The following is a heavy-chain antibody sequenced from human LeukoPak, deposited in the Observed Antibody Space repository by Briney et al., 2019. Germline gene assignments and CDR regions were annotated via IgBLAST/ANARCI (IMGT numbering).Heavy chain of an antibody. D-gene: IGHD3-3*01. Sequence: GGSLRLSCAASGFTFSSYWMGWVRQAPGKGLEWVASIKHGGSERYYVDSVRGRFTISRDNTMNSLYLQMSSLRAEDTAVYYCATDRGWRTSGYYLYYFEYWGQGTLVTYSS. J-gene: IGHJ4*02. CDR2: IKHGGSER. CDR3: ATDRGWRTSGYYLYYFEY. V-gene: IGHV3-7*01. CDR1: GFTFSSYW.